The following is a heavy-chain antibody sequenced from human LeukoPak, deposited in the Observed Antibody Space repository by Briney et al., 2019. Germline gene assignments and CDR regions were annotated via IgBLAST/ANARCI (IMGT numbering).Heavy chain of an antibody. CDR2: IIPILGIA. J-gene: IGHJ5*02. CDR1: GGTFSSYA. Sequence: SVKVSCKASGGTFSSYAISWVRQAPGQGLEWMGRIIPILGIANYAQKFQGRVTITADKSTSTAYMELSSLRSEDTAVYYCARVVAARNWFDPWGQGTLVTVSS. V-gene: IGHV1-69*04. CDR3: ARVVAARNWFDP. D-gene: IGHD6-6*01.